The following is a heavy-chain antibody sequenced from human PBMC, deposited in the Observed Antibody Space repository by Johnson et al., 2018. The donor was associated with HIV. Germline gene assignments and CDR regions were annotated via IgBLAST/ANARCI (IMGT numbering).Heavy chain of an antibody. CDR1: GFTFSSYA. CDR2: IYSGGST. J-gene: IGHJ3*02. D-gene: IGHD2-2*01. Sequence: MMLVESGGGLVQPGGSLRLSCAASGFTFSSYAMSWVRQAPGKGLEWVSVIYSGGSTYYADSVTGRFTISRDNSKNTLYLQMNSLRAEDTALYFCARVAVSTAAGGVPLDIWGPGTMVTVSA. V-gene: IGHV3-66*01. CDR3: ARVAVSTAAGGVPLDI.